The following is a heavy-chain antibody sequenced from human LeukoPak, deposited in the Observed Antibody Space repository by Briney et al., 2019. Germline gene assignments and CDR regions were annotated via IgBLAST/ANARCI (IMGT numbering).Heavy chain of an antibody. J-gene: IGHJ5*02. V-gene: IGHV4-39*07. CDR1: GGSISSSSYY. CDR3: ARDAPDYGDYVDWCDP. CDR2: IYYSGST. D-gene: IGHD4-17*01. Sequence: SETLSLTCTVSGGSISSSSYYWGWIRQPPGKGLEWIGSIYYSGSTYYNPSLKSRVTISVDTSKNQFSLKLSSVTAADTAVYYCARDAPDYGDYVDWCDPWGEGTLVTVSS.